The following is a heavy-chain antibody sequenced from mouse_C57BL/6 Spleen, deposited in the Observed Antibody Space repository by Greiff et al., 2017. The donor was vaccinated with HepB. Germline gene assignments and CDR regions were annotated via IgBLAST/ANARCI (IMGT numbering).Heavy chain of an antibody. Sequence: VKLQESGAELVRPGASVTLSCKASGYTFTDYEMHWVKQTPVHGLEWIGAIDPETGGTAYNQKFKGKAILTADKSSSTAYIELRSLTSEDSAVYYCTSALFTTDAMDYWGQGTSVTVSS. D-gene: IGHD1-1*01. CDR1: GYTFTDYE. CDR3: TSALFTTDAMDY. V-gene: IGHV1-15*01. J-gene: IGHJ4*01. CDR2: IDPETGGT.